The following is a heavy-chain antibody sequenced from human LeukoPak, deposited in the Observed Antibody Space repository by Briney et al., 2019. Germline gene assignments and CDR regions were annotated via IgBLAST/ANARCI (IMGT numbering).Heavy chain of an antibody. CDR3: ASLGYCSGGRCSSNWFDP. CDR2: INHSGST. D-gene: IGHD2-15*01. Sequence: SETLSLTCAVYGGSFSGYYWSWIRQPPGKGLEWIGEINHSGSTNYNLSLKSRVTISVDTSKNQFSLKLSSVTAADTAVYYCASLGYCSGGRCSSNWFDPWGQGTLVTVSS. J-gene: IGHJ5*02. V-gene: IGHV4-34*01. CDR1: GGSFSGYY.